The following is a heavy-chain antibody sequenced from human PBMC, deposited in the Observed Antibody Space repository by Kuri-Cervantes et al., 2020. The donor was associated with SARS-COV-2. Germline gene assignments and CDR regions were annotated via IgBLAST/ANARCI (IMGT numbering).Heavy chain of an antibody. Sequence: ASVKVSCKASGYTFTSYDINWVRQATGQGLEWMGWMNPNSGNTGYAQKFQGRVTMTRNTSISTAYMELSSLRSDDTAVYYCARDTVDFDWLFHYWGQGTLVTVSS. CDR3: ARDTVDFDWLFHY. J-gene: IGHJ4*02. D-gene: IGHD3-9*01. CDR1: GYTFTSYD. V-gene: IGHV1-8*01. CDR2: MNPNSGNT.